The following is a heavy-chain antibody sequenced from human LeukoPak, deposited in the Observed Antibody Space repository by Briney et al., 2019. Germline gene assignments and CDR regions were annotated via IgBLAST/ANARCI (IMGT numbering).Heavy chain of an antibody. J-gene: IGHJ4*02. CDR1: GFTFSSYV. CDR2: IWYDGSNK. CDR3: ARDVDSSGYSLNYFDY. V-gene: IGHV3-33*01. Sequence: GGALRLSCAASGFTFSSYVMHWVRQAPGKGLEGVAVIWYDGSNKYYADSVKGRFTISRDNSKNTLYLQMNSLRAEDTAVYYCARDVDSSGYSLNYFDYWGQRPLVTVS. D-gene: IGHD3-22*01.